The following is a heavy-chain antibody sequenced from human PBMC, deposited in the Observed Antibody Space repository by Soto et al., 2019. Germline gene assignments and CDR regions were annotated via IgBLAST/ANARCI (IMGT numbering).Heavy chain of an antibody. J-gene: IGHJ4*02. CDR3: TRRQMGGYCTNGVCSD. Sequence: EVQLVESGGGLVQPGGSLKLSCAASGFTFSGSAMHWVRQASGKGLEWVGRIRSKANSYATAYAASVKGRFTISRDDSKNTAYLQMNSLKTEDTAVYYCTRRQMGGYCTNGVCSDWGQGTLVTVSS. V-gene: IGHV3-73*01. CDR1: GFTFSGSA. D-gene: IGHD2-8*01. CDR2: IRSKANSYAT.